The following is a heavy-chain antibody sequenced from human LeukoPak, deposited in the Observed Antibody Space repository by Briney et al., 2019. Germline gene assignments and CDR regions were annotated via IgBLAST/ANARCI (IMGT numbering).Heavy chain of an antibody. D-gene: IGHD3-3*02. CDR2: INHSGST. J-gene: IGHJ6*02. Sequence: PSETLSLTCAVYGGSFSGYYWSWIRQPPGKGLEWIGEINHSGSTNYNPSLKSRVTISVDTSKNQFSLKLSSVTAADTAVYYCARGHFWSGYYYYYYGMDVWGQGTTVAVSS. CDR3: ARGHFWSGYYYYYYGMDV. V-gene: IGHV4-34*01. CDR1: GGSFSGYY.